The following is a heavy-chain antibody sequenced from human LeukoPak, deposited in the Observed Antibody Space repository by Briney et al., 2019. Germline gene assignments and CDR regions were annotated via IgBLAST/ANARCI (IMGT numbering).Heavy chain of an antibody. D-gene: IGHD6-6*01. V-gene: IGHV3-23*01. CDR3: AKDGDSSSSGYYYFYMDA. J-gene: IGHJ6*03. Sequence: GGSLRLSCAASGFTFSSYAMSWVRQAPGKGLEWVSAISGSGGSTYYADSVKGRFTISRDNSKNTLYLQMNSLRAEDTAVYYCAKDGDSSSSGYYYFYMDAWGKGTTVTVSS. CDR1: GFTFSSYA. CDR2: ISGSGGST.